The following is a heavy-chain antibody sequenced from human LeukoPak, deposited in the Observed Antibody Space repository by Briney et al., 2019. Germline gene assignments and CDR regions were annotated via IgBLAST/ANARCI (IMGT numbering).Heavy chain of an antibody. D-gene: IGHD1-14*01. CDR3: ARVGTGGWFDP. CDR1: GGTFSSYA. CDR2: IIPIFGTA. Sequence: SVKVSCKAYGGTFSSYANSWVRQAPGQGLEWMGGIIPIFGTANYAQKFQGRVTITADESTSTAYMELSSLRSEDTAVYYCARVGTGGWFDPWGQGTLVTVSS. J-gene: IGHJ5*02. V-gene: IGHV1-69*01.